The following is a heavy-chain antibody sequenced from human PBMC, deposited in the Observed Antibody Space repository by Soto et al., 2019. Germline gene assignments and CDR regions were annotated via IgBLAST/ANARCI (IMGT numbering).Heavy chain of an antibody. CDR2: VYWDDDK. J-gene: IGHJ4*02. CDR1: GFSVSTTGLA. D-gene: IGHD1-1*01. V-gene: IGHV2-5*02. Sequence: QITLKESGPTLVKPTETLTLTCNFSGFSVSTTGLAVGWIRQSPGKALEWLVFVYWDDDKRYSPSLRSRLTITKETSKNPVVLTMRYMEPVDTGTYYCARRLQRHRHWNTGDFDFWRKGILVTVSS. CDR3: ARRLQRHRHWNTGDFDF.